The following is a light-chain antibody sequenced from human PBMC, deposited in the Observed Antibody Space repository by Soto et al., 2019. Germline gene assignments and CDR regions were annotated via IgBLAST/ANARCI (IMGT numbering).Light chain of an antibody. CDR2: DAS. J-gene: IGKJ5*01. Sequence: VVTQSPPTLSFSPGERATLSCRTSLSVSSYLAWYQQKPGQAPRLLIYDASSRATGIPARFTGSGSGTDFNLTISTLEPEDFAVYYCQQRQYWPPITFGQGTRLEIK. CDR3: QQRQYWPPIT. V-gene: IGKV3-11*01. CDR1: LSVSSY.